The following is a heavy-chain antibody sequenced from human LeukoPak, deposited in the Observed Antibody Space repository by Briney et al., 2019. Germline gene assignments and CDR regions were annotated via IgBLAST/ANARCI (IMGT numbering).Heavy chain of an antibody. Sequence: GRSLRLSCAASGFTFSTYAMHWVRQVPGKGLEWVAFISYDGSNKYYADSVKGRFTISRDNAKNSLYLQMNSLRAEDTAIYYCAREPAAAGKNWFDPWGQGTLVTVSS. CDR3: AREPAAAGKNWFDP. J-gene: IGHJ5*02. CDR2: ISYDGSNK. V-gene: IGHV3-30-3*01. D-gene: IGHD6-25*01. CDR1: GFTFSTYA.